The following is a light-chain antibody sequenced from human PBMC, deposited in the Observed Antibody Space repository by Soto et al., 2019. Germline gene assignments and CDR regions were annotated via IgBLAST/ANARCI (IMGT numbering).Light chain of an antibody. CDR2: SNN. CDR1: SSNIGSNT. J-gene: IGLJ2*01. Sequence: QSVLPQPPSASGTRGQRVTISCSGSSSNIGSNTVNWYQQLPGTAPKLVIYSNNQRPSGVPDRFSGSKSGTSASLAISGLQSEDEADYYCVAWDDSLNGYVVFGGGTKLTVL. V-gene: IGLV1-44*01. CDR3: VAWDDSLNGYVV.